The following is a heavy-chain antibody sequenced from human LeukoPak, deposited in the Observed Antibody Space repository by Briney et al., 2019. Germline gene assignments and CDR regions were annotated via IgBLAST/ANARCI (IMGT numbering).Heavy chain of an antibody. J-gene: IGHJ6*02. CDR3: AKDRVVGELGNYYGMDV. CDR1: GFTFSSYG. D-gene: IGHD1-26*01. Sequence: PGGSLRLSCAASGFTFSSYGMHWVRQAPGKGLEWVPVISYDGSNKYYADSVKGRFTISRDNSKNTLYLQMNSLRAEDTAVYYCAKDRVVGELGNYYGMDVWGQGTTVTVSS. V-gene: IGHV3-30*18. CDR2: ISYDGSNK.